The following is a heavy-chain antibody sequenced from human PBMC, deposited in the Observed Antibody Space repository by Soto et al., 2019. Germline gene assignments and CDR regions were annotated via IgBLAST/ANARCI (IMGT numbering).Heavy chain of an antibody. Sequence: GGSLRLSCAASGLTFSSYAMSWVRQAPGKGLEWVSASSGSGGSTYYADSVKGRFTISRDNSKNTLYLQMNSLRAEDTAVYYCAKSGGYNYGYQETDYWGQGTLVTVSS. CDR1: GLTFSSYA. J-gene: IGHJ4*02. V-gene: IGHV3-23*01. CDR3: AKSGGYNYGYQETDY. D-gene: IGHD5-18*01. CDR2: SSGSGGST.